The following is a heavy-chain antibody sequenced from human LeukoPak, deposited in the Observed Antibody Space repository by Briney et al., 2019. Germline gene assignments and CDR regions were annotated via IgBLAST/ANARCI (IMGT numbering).Heavy chain of an antibody. CDR2: INSDGRTP. CDR3: ATSRTFDY. Sequence: GGSLRLSCAASGFTFSSYWMHWVRQAPGKGLVWGSRINSDGRTPTYADSVKGLFTISKDNAKNTLYLQMNSLRAEDTAGYYCATSRTFDYWGQGTLVTVSS. CDR1: GFTFSSYW. V-gene: IGHV3-74*01. D-gene: IGHD6-13*01. J-gene: IGHJ4*02.